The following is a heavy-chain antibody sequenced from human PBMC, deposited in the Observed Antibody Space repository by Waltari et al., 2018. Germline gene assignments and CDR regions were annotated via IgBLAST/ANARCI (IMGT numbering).Heavy chain of an antibody. CDR3: ARFYDILTGYYRGGYFDY. V-gene: IGHV1-69*02. CDR2: IIPILGIA. D-gene: IGHD3-9*01. CDR1: GGTFSSYP. J-gene: IGHJ4*02. Sequence: QVQLVQSGAEVKKPGSSVKVSCKASGGTFSSYPISWVRQAHGQGLDWMGRIIPILGIANYAQKFQGRVTITADKSTSTAYMELSSLRSEDTAVYYCARFYDILTGYYRGGYFDYWGQGTLVTVSS.